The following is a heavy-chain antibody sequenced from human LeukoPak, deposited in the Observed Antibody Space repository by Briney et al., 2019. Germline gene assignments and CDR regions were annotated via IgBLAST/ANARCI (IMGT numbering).Heavy chain of an antibody. V-gene: IGHV3-23*01. D-gene: IGHD2-15*01. Sequence: GGSLRLSCAASGFTVSSNYMSWVRQAPGKGLEWVSGIGGSGGDIAYTDSVKGRFTISRDNSKNTLYLQMNSLRAEDTAVYYCARSIVVVVAATPFDYWGQGTLVTVSS. CDR2: IGGSGGDI. CDR1: GFTVSSNY. CDR3: ARSIVVVVAATPFDY. J-gene: IGHJ4*02.